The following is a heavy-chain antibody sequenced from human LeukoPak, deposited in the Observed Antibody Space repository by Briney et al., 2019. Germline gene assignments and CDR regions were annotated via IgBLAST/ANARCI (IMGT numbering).Heavy chain of an antibody. J-gene: IGHJ4*02. Sequence: GGSLRLSCAASGFTFSSYAMHWVRQAPGKGLEWVAVISYDGSNKYYADSVKGRFTISRDNSKNTLYLQMNSLRAEDTAVYYCASGIQLGQGYWGQGTLVTVSS. CDR3: ASGIQLGQGY. CDR2: ISYDGSNK. D-gene: IGHD5-18*01. CDR1: GFTFSSYA. V-gene: IGHV3-30*04.